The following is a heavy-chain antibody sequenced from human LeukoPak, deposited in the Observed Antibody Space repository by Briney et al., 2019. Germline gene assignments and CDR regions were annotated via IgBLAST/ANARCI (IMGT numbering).Heavy chain of an antibody. Sequence: GASVKVSCKASGYTFTGYYMHWVRQAPGQGLEWMGWINPNSGGTNYAQKFQGRVTMTRDTSISTAYMELSRLRSDDTAEYYCAREGAVLMVYASWFDPWGQGTLVTVSS. CDR2: INPNSGGT. V-gene: IGHV1-2*02. CDR1: GYTFTGYY. J-gene: IGHJ5*02. CDR3: AREGAVLMVYASWFDP. D-gene: IGHD2-8*01.